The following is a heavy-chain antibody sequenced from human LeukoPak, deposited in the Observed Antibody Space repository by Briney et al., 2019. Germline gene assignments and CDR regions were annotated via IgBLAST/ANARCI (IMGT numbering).Heavy chain of an antibody. CDR3: ARRSSGYYFFDY. D-gene: IGHD3-22*01. CDR1: GFTFMSHA. J-gene: IGHJ4*02. Sequence: GGSLRLSCAASGFTFMSHAMSWIRQAPGKGLEWVSYIGSSGVNIYYADSVKGRFTISRDNAKNSLYLQMNSLRAEDTAVYYCARRSSGYYFFDYWGQGTLVTVSS. CDR2: IGSSGVNI. V-gene: IGHV3-11*01.